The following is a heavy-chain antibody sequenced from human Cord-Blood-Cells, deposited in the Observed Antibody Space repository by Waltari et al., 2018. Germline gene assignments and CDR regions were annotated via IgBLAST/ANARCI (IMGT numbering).Heavy chain of an antibody. CDR3: ASAMVRGVGHAFDI. Sequence: QVQLQQWGAGLLKPPETLSLTCAVHGGSFSGYYWRWIRQPPGKGLEWIGEINHSGSTNYNPSLKSRVTISVDTSKNQFSLKLSSVTAADTAVYYCASAMVRGVGHAFDIWGQGTMVTVSS. D-gene: IGHD3-10*01. CDR1: GGSFSGYY. V-gene: IGHV4-34*01. J-gene: IGHJ3*02. CDR2: INHSGST.